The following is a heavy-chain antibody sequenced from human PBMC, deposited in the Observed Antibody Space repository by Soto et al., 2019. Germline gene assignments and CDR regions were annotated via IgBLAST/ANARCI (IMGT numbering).Heavy chain of an antibody. D-gene: IGHD2-8*01. CDR2: IKQDGSEK. J-gene: IGHJ6*03. CDR3: ASATGYCTKGGCYDYYYYYMDV. V-gene: IGHV3-7*01. CDR1: GFTFSSYW. Sequence: PVGSLRLSCAASGFTFSSYWMSWVRQAPGKGLEWVANIKQDGSEKYYVDSVKGRFTISRDNAKNSLYLQLNSLRAEDTAVYYSASATGYCTKGGCYDYYYYYMDVWGQGTTV.